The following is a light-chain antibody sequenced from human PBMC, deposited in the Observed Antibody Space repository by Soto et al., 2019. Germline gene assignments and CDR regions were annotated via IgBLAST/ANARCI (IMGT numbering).Light chain of an antibody. CDR1: QDIRNY. J-gene: IGKJ5*01. Sequence: DIQMTQSPSSLSASVGDRVTITCQASQDIRNYLNWYQQKRGKAPKIXIYDASNLETGVPSRFSGSGAGTDFTFTISSLQPEDIATYYCQQYDNLTLTFGQGTRLEIK. V-gene: IGKV1-33*01. CDR2: DAS. CDR3: QQYDNLTLT.